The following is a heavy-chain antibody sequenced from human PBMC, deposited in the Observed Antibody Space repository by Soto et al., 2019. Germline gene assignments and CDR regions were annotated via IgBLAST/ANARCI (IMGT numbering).Heavy chain of an antibody. J-gene: IGHJ4*02. D-gene: IGHD2-15*01. CDR1: GFTLGTFF. V-gene: IGHV3-23*01. CDR2: ISGSGGST. CDR3: AKDRKGSYCSGGTCYSFDY. Sequence: EVQLLESGGGLVQPGGSLGLSCAASGFTLGTFFLTWVRQAPGKGLGWFSAISGSGGSTNYADPVKGRFTISRDNTKNTLYLQMNSLRVEDTAVYYCAKDRKGSYCSGGTCYSFDYWGQGTLVTVPS.